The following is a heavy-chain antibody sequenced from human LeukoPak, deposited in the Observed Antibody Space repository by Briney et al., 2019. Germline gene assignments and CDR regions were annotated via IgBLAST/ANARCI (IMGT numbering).Heavy chain of an antibody. V-gene: IGHV3-7*01. CDR2: IKQDGSEK. D-gene: IGHD3-3*01. CDR3: ARPPTIFGARYYYYGMDV. J-gene: IGHJ6*02. CDR1: GFTFSSYW. Sequence: GGSLRPSCAASGFTFSSYWMSWVRQAPGKGLEWVANIKQDGSEKYYVDSVKGRFTISRDNAKNSLYLQMNSLRAEDTAVYYCARPPTIFGARYYYYGMDVWGQGTTVTVSS.